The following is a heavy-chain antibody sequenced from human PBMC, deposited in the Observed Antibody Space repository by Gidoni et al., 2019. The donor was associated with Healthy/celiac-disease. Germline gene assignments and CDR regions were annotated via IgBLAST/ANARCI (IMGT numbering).Heavy chain of an antibody. J-gene: IGHJ6*02. CDR1: GFTFSSYW. Sequence: EVQLVESGGGLVQPGGSLRLSCAASGFTFSSYWMSWVRQAPGKGLEWVANIKQDGSEKYYGDSVKGRFTISRDNAKNSLYLQMNSLRAEDTAVYYCARQGTYYYDSSGYWGGYYYYYGMDVWGQGTTVTVSS. CDR2: IKQDGSEK. D-gene: IGHD3-22*01. CDR3: ARQGTYYYDSSGYWGGYYYYYGMDV. V-gene: IGHV3-7*05.